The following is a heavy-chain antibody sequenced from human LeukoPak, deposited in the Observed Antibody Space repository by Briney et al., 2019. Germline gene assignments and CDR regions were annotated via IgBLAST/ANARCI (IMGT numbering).Heavy chain of an antibody. Sequence: GESLKISCKASGYSFTSYWIGWVRQMPGKGLEWMGIIYPGDSDTRYSPSFQGQATISADKSISTAYLQWSSLKASDTAMYYCARQRYCGSTTCYNWFDPWGLGTLVTVSS. CDR1: GYSFTSYW. CDR2: IYPGDSDT. V-gene: IGHV5-51*01. CDR3: ARQRYCGSTTCYNWFDP. D-gene: IGHD2-2*02. J-gene: IGHJ5*02.